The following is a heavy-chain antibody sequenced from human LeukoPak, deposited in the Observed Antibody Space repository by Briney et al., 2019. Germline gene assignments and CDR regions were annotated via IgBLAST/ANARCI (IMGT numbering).Heavy chain of an antibody. V-gene: IGHV4-61*09. Sequence: PSQTLSLTSTVAGGSIRSGRYYWSWIRQPAGKGLEWIGHIYTRGTTNYNPSVKSRVTVSLDTSKNQISLKLSSVTAADTAIYYWARVYTLMAAITVDHYHYNMDVWGKGTTVTVSS. CDR3: ARVYTLMAAITVDHYHYNMDV. D-gene: IGHD5-18*01. J-gene: IGHJ6*04. CDR2: IYTRGTT. CDR1: GGSIRSGRYY.